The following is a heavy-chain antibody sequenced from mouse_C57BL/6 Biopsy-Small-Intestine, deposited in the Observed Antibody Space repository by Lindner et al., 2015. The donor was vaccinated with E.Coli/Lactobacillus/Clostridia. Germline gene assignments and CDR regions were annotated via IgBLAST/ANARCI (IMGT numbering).Heavy chain of an antibody. D-gene: IGHD1-1*01. J-gene: IGHJ3*01. CDR2: ISSGGSYT. V-gene: IGHV5-6*01. CDR1: GFTFSSYG. CDR3: ARHEITTVVATRAWFAY. Sequence: VQLQESGGDLVKPGGSLKLSCAASGFTFSSYGMSWVRQTPDKRLEWVATISSGGSYTYYPDSVKGRFTISRDNAKNTLYLQMSSLKSEDTAMYYCARHEITTVVATRAWFAYWGQGTLVTVSA.